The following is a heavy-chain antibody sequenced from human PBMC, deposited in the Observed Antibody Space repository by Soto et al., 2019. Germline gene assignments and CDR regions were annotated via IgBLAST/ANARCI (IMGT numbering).Heavy chain of an antibody. J-gene: IGHJ6*02. CDR1: GYTFTNYW. CDR3: AASIFYYGMDV. CDR2: TYPGDSDT. Sequence: HGESLKISCKGSGYTFTNYWIGWVRQMPGKGLEWMGITYPGDSDTKYNPSFQGQVTISADKSITTTYLQWSSLKASDTAIYYCAASIFYYGMDVWGQGTTVTVSS. V-gene: IGHV5-51*01.